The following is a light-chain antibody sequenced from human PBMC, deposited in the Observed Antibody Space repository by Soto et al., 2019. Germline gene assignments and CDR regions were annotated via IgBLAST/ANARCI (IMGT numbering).Light chain of an antibody. J-gene: IGKJ5*01. V-gene: IGKV1-33*01. Sequence: DIQMTQSPSSLSASVGDRVTITCQASQDISNYLNWYQQKPGKAPKLLIYDASNLETGVPSRFSGSGSGTDFTFTISRLQPEDITPYYCQQYDNLPQTFGQGTRLENK. CDR2: DAS. CDR3: QQYDNLPQT. CDR1: QDISNY.